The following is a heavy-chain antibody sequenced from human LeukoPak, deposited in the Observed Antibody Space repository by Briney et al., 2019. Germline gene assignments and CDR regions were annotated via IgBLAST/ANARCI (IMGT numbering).Heavy chain of an antibody. D-gene: IGHD2-2*01. CDR2: IKQDGSEK. CDR1: GFTFSSYW. J-gene: IGHJ3*02. V-gene: IGHV3-7*01. CDR3: ARDPFGVVIPAASGDAFDI. Sequence: GGSLRLSCAASGFTFSSYWMSWVRQAPGKGLEWVANIKQDGSEKYYVDSVKGRFTISRDNAKNSLYLQMNSLRAEDTAVYYCARDPFGVVIPAASGDAFDIWGQGTMVTVSS.